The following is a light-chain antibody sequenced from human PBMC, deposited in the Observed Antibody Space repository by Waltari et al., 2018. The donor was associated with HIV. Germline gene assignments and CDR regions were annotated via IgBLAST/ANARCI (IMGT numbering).Light chain of an antibody. CDR1: VSAFGANID. Sequence: LTQPPSVSGAPGLNVTITCSPSVSAFGANIDVHWYVHSPETATRLLIYGDSVRPSGVSDRFSGSKSAFLAARTVVGLQFGDEADYYCQSYDRTLDSRVFGGGTRLTVL. J-gene: IGLJ3*02. CDR3: QSYDRTLDSRV. V-gene: IGLV1-40*01. CDR2: GDS.